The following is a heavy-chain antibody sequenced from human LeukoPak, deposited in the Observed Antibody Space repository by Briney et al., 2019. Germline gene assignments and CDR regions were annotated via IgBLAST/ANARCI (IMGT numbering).Heavy chain of an antibody. CDR2: IKSDGAGT. V-gene: IGHV3-74*01. Sequence: GGSLRLSCAASGFSFSSFWMHWVRQAPGKGLVWVSGIKSDGAGTSYVDSVKGRFTISRDNAKNTLYLQMNSLRAEDTAVYYCARSSWYFGDYWGQGTLVTVSS. D-gene: IGHD6-13*01. CDR1: GFSFSSFW. CDR3: ARSSWYFGDY. J-gene: IGHJ4*02.